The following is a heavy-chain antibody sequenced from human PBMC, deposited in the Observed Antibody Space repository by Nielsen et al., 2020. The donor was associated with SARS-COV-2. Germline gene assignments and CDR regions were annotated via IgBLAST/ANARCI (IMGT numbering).Heavy chain of an antibody. CDR3: ARDGGYYDSSGYYQHDAFDI. V-gene: IGHV4-30-4*08. D-gene: IGHD3-22*01. J-gene: IGHJ3*02. Sequence: SETLSLTCTVSGGSISSGGYYWSWIRQPPGKGLEWIGYIYYSGSTYYNPSLKSRVTISVDTSKNQFSLKLSSVTAADTAVYYCARDGGYYDSSGYYQHDAFDIWGQGTMVTVSS. CDR2: IYYSGST. CDR1: GGSISSGGYY.